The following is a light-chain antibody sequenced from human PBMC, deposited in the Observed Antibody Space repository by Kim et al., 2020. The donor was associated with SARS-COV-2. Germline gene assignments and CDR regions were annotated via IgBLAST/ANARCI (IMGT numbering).Light chain of an antibody. CDR3: SSFAVGDNVL. CDR2: DVN. J-gene: IGLJ3*02. CDR1: SSDIVSYNS. Sequence: GQSVTMSCTRTSSDIVSYNSVSWYQQHPGKAPKLLIFDVNERPSGVPSRFYGFRSGYTASLIVSGLQVDDEAYYYCSSFAVGDNVLFGGGTQLTVL. V-gene: IGLV2-8*01.